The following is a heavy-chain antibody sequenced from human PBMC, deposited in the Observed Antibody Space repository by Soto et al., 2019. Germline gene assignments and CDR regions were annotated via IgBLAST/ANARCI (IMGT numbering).Heavy chain of an antibody. Sequence: QVQLVQSGAEVKKPGASVKVSCKASGYTFTGYYMHWVRQAPGQGLEWMGWINPNSGGTNYAQKFQGWVTMPRDTSISTAYMELSRLRSDDTAVYYCARGRPEDAYGDYFYFDYWGQGTLVTVSS. V-gene: IGHV1-2*04. CDR2: INPNSGGT. D-gene: IGHD4-17*01. CDR3: ARGRPEDAYGDYFYFDY. CDR1: GYTFTGYY. J-gene: IGHJ4*02.